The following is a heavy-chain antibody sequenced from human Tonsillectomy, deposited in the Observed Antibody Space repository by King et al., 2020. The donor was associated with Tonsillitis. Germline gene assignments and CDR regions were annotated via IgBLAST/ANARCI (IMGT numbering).Heavy chain of an antibody. Sequence: QLVQSGAEVKKPGASVKVSCKASGYTFTSYGISWVRQAPGQGLEWMGWSSAYNGNTNYAQKRQGRVTMTTDTSTNTAYLELRSLSGDDTAVYYCSGGVVDGSGCYYEDYWGQGTLVTVSS. J-gene: IGHJ4*02. CDR2: SSAYNGNT. D-gene: IGHD3-10*01. CDR3: SGGVVDGSGCYYEDY. CDR1: GYTFTSYG. V-gene: IGHV1-18*01.